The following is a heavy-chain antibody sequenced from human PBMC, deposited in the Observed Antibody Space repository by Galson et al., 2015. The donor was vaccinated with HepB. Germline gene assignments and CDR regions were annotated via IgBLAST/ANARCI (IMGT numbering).Heavy chain of an antibody. CDR1: GYTFTGYY. CDR3: ARDGGYCSSTSCEWGDY. Sequence: SVKVSCKASGYTFTGYYMHWVRQAPGQGLEWMGWINPNSGGTNYAQKFQGRVTMTRDTSISTAYMELSRLRSDDTAVYYCARDGGYCSSTSCEWGDYWGQGTLVTVSS. CDR2: INPNSGGT. D-gene: IGHD2-2*01. V-gene: IGHV1-2*02. J-gene: IGHJ4*02.